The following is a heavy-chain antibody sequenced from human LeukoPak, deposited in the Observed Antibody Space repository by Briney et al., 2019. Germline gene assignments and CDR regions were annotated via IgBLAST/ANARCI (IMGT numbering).Heavy chain of an antibody. CDR2: IRSTIYGGTT. Sequence: GGSLRLSCTVSGFNFGDFAMSWVRQAPGKGLEWLGFIRSTIYGGTTDYAASVKGRFTISRDDSKSIAYLQMDSLKTEDTAMYYCTRDYPASFDVWGQGTLVTVSS. V-gene: IGHV3-49*04. J-gene: IGHJ3*01. CDR3: TRDYPASFDV. CDR1: GFNFGDFA.